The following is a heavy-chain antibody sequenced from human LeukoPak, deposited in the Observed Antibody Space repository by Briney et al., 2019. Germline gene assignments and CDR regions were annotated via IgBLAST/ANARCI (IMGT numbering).Heavy chain of an antibody. J-gene: IGHJ4*02. D-gene: IGHD4-17*01. CDR2: INTNTGNP. CDR3: ARTNDYGDETYYFDY. Sequence: ASVKVSFKASGGTFSIYAISWVRQAPGQGLEWMGWINTNTGNPTYAQGFTGRFVFSLDTSVSTAYLQISSLKAEDTAVYYCARTNDYGDETYYFDYWGQGTLVTVSS. CDR1: GGTFSIYA. V-gene: IGHV7-4-1*02.